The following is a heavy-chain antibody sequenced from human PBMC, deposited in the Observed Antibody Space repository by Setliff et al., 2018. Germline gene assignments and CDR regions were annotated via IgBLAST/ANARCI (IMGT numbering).Heavy chain of an antibody. V-gene: IGHV1-46*01. CDR1: GYTFTRYY. D-gene: IGHD3-3*01. CDR2: INPSGGST. J-gene: IGHJ5*02. Sequence: VASVKVSCKASGYTFTRYYMHWVRQAPGQGLEWMGIINPSGGSTSYAQKFQGRVTMTRDTSTSTVYMELSSLRSEDTAVYYCARGGIGFSEITIFGVALYRFDPWGQGTLVTVSS. CDR3: ARGGIGFSEITIFGVALYRFDP.